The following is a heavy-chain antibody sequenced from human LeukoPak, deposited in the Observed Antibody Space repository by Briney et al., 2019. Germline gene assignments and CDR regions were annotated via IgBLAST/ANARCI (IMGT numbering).Heavy chain of an antibody. D-gene: IGHD3-3*01. CDR3: AKVTERFLESSDGMDV. CDR2: ISYDGSNK. CDR1: GFTFSSYA. Sequence: GGSLRLSCAASGFTFSSYAMHWVRQAPGKGLEWVAVISYDGSNKYYADSVKGRFTISRDNSKNTLYLQMNSLRAEDTAVYYCAKVTERFLESSDGMDVWGQGTTVTVSS. V-gene: IGHV3-30-3*01. J-gene: IGHJ6*02.